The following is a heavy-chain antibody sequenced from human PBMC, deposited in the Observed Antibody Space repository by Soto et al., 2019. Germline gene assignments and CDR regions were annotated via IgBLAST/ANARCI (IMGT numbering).Heavy chain of an antibody. V-gene: IGHV3-23*01. CDR3: AKDRGTGDYGVNAVDI. Sequence: EVQLLESGGGLVQPGGSLRLSCAASGFTFSVFAMSWVRQAPGKGLELVSTISGRGENTYYADSVKGRFTISRDNSKNTRNLQMNSLRGEDTDEYYCAKDRGTGDYGVNAVDIWGQGTMVTVAS. CDR2: ISGRGENT. CDR1: GFTFSVFA. D-gene: IGHD7-27*01. J-gene: IGHJ3*02.